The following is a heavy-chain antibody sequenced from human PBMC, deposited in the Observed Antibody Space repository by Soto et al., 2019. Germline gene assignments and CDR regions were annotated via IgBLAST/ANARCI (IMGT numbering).Heavy chain of an antibody. Sequence: GGSLRLSCAASGFTFSSYAMHWVRQAPGKGLEYVSAISSNGGSTYYADSVKGRFTISRDNSKNTLYLQMGSLRAEDMAVYYCARSMFLARSPEQSFDPWGQGTLVTV. J-gene: IGHJ5*02. CDR3: ARSMFLARSPEQSFDP. D-gene: IGHD3-10*02. V-gene: IGHV3-64*02. CDR2: ISSNGGST. CDR1: GFTFSSYA.